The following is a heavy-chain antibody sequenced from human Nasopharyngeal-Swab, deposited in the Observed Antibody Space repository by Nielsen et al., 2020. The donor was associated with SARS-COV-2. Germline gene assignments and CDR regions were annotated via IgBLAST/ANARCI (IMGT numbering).Heavy chain of an antibody. CDR1: GFTFSSYG. V-gene: IGHV3-30*18. CDR2: ISYDGSNK. D-gene: IGHD6-6*01. J-gene: IGHJ6*02. CDR3: AKVLDSSSFRYYYGMDV. Sequence: GESLKISCAASGFTFSSYGMRWVRQAPGKGLEWVAVISYDGSNKYYADSVKGRFTISRDNSKNTLYLQMNSLRAEDTAVYYCAKVLDSSSFRYYYGMDVWGQGTTVTVSS.